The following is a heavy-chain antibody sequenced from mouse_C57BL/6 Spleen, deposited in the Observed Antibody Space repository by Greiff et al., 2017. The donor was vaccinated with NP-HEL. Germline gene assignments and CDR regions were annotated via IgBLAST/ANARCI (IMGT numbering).Heavy chain of an antibody. Sequence: VKLVESGAELARPGASVKLSCKASGYTFTSYGISWVKQRTGQGLEWIGEIYPRSGNTYYNEKFKGKATLTADKSSSTAYMELRSLTSEDSAVYFCAREGTTVVATGDYFDYWGQGTTLTVSS. CDR3: AREGTTVVATGDYFDY. CDR2: IYPRSGNT. V-gene: IGHV1-81*01. D-gene: IGHD1-1*01. J-gene: IGHJ2*01. CDR1: GYTFTSYG.